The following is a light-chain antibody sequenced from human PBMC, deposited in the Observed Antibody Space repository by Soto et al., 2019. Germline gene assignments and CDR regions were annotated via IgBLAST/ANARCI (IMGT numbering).Light chain of an antibody. Sequence: QSALTQPASVSGSPGQSITISCTGTSSDVGSYNLVSWYQKHPGKAPKLLIFEGNKLPSGVSNRFSASKSGNTASLTISGLQAEDEADYYCCSYAGINTFVVFGGGTKLTVL. CDR3: CSYAGINTFVV. J-gene: IGLJ2*01. V-gene: IGLV2-23*03. CDR1: SSDVGSYNL. CDR2: EGN.